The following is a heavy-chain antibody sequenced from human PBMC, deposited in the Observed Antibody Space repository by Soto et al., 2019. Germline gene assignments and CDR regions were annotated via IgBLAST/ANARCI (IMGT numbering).Heavy chain of an antibody. J-gene: IGHJ4*02. D-gene: IGHD1-26*01. CDR3: ARSVGATESFDY. CDR1: GGSISSSNW. V-gene: IGHV4-4*02. CDR2: IYHSGST. Sequence: SETPSLTCAVSGGSISSSNWWSWVRQPPGKGLEWIGEIYHSGSTNYNPSLKSRVTISVDKSKNQFSLKLGSVTAADTAVYYCARSVGATESFDYWGQGTLVTVSS.